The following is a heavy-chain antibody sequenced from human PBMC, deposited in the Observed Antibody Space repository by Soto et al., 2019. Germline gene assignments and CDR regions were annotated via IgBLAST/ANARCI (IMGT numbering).Heavy chain of an antibody. Sequence: QVQLVQSGTEVKKPGASVKVSCKTSGYTFINFGIGWVRQAPGQGLEWMGWISPFNGHTHYAQNFQGRVSLTTDTSTSTAFLELRSLTYDDTAVYYCAREPPRATAGLNYFDPWGQGTLVTVSS. CDR2: ISPFNGHT. V-gene: IGHV1-18*01. CDR3: AREPPRATAGLNYFDP. J-gene: IGHJ5*02. CDR1: GYTFINFG. D-gene: IGHD6-13*01.